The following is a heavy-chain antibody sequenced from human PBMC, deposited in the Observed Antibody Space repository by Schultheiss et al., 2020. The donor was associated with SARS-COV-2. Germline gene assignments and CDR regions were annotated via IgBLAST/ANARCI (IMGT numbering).Heavy chain of an antibody. J-gene: IGHJ6*02. V-gene: IGHV4-38-2*02. D-gene: IGHD6-19*01. Sequence: SQTLSLTCTVSGYSISSGYYWGWIRQPPGKGLEWIGEINHSGSTNYNPSLKSRVTISVDTSKNQFSLKLSSVTAADTAVYYCARGSFRPGSGWYHRNNGMDVWGQGTTVTVSS. CDR1: GYSISSGYY. CDR3: ARGSFRPGSGWYHRNNGMDV. CDR2: INHSGST.